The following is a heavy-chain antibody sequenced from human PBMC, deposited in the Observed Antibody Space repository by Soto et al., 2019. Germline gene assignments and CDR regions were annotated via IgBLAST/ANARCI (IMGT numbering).Heavy chain of an antibody. CDR3: ARINRLETVANYYYQSMDV. CDR1: GASVSTDGYY. D-gene: IGHD6-19*01. J-gene: IGHJ6*02. CDR2: IHHTGYT. V-gene: IGHV4-61*08. Sequence: SETLSLTCSVSGASVSTDGYYWSWIRKPPGKGLEYISYIHHTGYTNYNPSLKSRVTTSIDTSKNQFSLKVGSLTAADTAIYYCARINRLETVANYYYQSMDVWGQGTTVTVSS.